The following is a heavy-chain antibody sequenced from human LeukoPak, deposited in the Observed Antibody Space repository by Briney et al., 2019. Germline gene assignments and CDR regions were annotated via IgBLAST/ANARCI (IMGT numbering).Heavy chain of an antibody. V-gene: IGHV3-30*19. CDR3: ARGTDYYDSSGYQDAFDI. CDR2: ISYDGSNK. CDR1: GFTFGSYG. Sequence: GGSLRLSCAASGFTFGSYGMHWVRQAPGKGLEWVAVISYDGSNKYYADSVKGRFTISRDNSKNTLYLQMNSLRAEDTAVYYCARGTDYYDSSGYQDAFDIWGQGTMVTVSS. D-gene: IGHD3-22*01. J-gene: IGHJ3*02.